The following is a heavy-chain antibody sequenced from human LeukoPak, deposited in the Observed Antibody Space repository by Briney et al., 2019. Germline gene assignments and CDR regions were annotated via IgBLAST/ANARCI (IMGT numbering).Heavy chain of an antibody. CDR1: GFTFSSYS. Sequence: GGSLRLSCAASGFTFSSYSMNWVRQAPGKGLEWVSYISSSSSTIYYADSVKGRFTISRDNSKNTLYLQMNNLGAEDTAVYYCATGGGADYFDYWGQGTLVTVSS. J-gene: IGHJ4*02. V-gene: IGHV3-48*01. CDR3: ATGGGADYFDY. D-gene: IGHD1-26*01. CDR2: ISSSSSTI.